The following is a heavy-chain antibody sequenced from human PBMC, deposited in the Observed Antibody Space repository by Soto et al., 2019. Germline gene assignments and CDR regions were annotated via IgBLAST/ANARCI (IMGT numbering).Heavy chain of an antibody. CDR1: GYSFTSYW. CDR2: IYPGDSDT. Sequence: GESLKISCKGSGYSFTSYWIGWVHQMPGKGLEWMGIIYPGDSDTRYSPSFQGQVTISADKSISIAYLQWSSLKASDTAMYYCARPSSGWPDAFDIWGQGTMVTVSS. D-gene: IGHD6-19*01. V-gene: IGHV5-51*07. J-gene: IGHJ3*02. CDR3: ARPSSGWPDAFDI.